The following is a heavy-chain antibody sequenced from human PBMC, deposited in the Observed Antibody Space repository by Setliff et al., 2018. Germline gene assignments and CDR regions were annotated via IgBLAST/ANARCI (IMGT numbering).Heavy chain of an antibody. J-gene: IGHJ1*01. V-gene: IGHV4-59*01. CDR3: ALSGSWFKDFQH. D-gene: IGHD6-13*01. CDR1: GGSISSYY. CDR2: INYSGST. Sequence: SETLSLTCTVSGGSISSYYWSWIRQPPGKGLEWIGYINYSGSTNYNPSLKSRVTISEDMSKNQFSLKVSSVTAADTAIYYCALSGSWFKDFQHWGQGTLVTVSS.